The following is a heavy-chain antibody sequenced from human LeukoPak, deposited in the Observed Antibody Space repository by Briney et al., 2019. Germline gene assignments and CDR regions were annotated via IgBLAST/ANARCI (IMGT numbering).Heavy chain of an antibody. CDR3: ARVMTYYDFWSGYYVDYYYYYMDV. CDR1: GGSISSGDYY. V-gene: IGHV4-30-4*02. D-gene: IGHD3-3*01. CDR2: IYYSGST. Sequence: SETLSLTCTVSGGSISSGDYYWSWIRQPPGKGLEWIGYIYYSGSTYYNPSLKSRVTISVDTSKNQSSLKLNSVTAADTAVYYCARVMTYYDFWSGYYVDYYYYYMDVWGKGTTVTVSS. J-gene: IGHJ6*03.